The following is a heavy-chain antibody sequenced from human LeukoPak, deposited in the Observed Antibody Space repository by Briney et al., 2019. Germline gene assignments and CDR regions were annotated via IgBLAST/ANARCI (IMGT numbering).Heavy chain of an antibody. CDR1: GFTFDDYA. CDR3: ARSSGWYWGGAFDI. CDR2: ISWNSGSI. J-gene: IGHJ3*02. V-gene: IGHV3-9*01. Sequence: SLRLSCAASGFTFDDYAMHWVRQAPGKGLEWVSGISWNSGSIGYADSVKGRFTISRDNAKNTLYLQMNSLRAEDTAVYYCARSSGWYWGGAFDIWGQGTMVTVSS. D-gene: IGHD6-19*01.